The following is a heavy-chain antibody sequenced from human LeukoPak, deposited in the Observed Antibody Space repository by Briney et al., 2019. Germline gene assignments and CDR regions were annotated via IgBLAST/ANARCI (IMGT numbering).Heavy chain of an antibody. CDR1: GFTFTSSA. V-gene: IGHV1-58*01. Sequence: ASVEVSCKASGFTFTSSAVQWVRQARGQRLEWIGWIVVGSGNTNYAQKFQGRVTITRDMSTSTSYMELSSLRSEDTAVYYCAREDSGSYSTNFDYWGQGTLVTVSS. D-gene: IGHD1-26*01. J-gene: IGHJ4*02. CDR3: AREDSGSYSTNFDY. CDR2: IVVGSGNT.